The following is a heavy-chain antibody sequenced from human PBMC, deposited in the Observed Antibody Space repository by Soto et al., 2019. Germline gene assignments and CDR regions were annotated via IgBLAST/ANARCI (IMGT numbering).Heavy chain of an antibody. CDR1: GGSISSYY. Sequence: SETLSLTCTVSGGSISSYYWSWIRQPPGKGLEWIGYIYYSGSTNYNPSLKSRVTISVDTSKNQFSLKLSSVTAADTAVYYCARAKYYDFWSGPYFDYWGQGTLVTVSS. D-gene: IGHD3-3*01. CDR3: ARAKYYDFWSGPYFDY. J-gene: IGHJ4*02. CDR2: IYYSGST. V-gene: IGHV4-59*01.